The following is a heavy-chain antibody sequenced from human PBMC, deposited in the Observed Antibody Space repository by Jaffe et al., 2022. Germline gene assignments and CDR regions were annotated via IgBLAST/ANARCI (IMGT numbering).Heavy chain of an antibody. J-gene: IGHJ5*02. CDR1: GFTFSSYA. Sequence: EVQLLESGGGLVQPGGSLRLSCAASGFTFSSYAMSWVRQAPGKGLEWVSTISGSGASTYYADSVKGRFTISRDNSKNTLYLQMNSLRAEDTAVYYCTKYLGSCSGGSCPRWFDPWGQGTLVTVSS. D-gene: IGHD2-15*01. CDR2: ISGSGAST. CDR3: TKYLGSCSGGSCPRWFDP. V-gene: IGHV3-23*01.